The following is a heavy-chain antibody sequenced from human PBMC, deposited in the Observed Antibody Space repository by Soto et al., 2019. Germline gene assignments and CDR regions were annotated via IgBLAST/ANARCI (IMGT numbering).Heavy chain of an antibody. V-gene: IGHV4-39*01. Sequence: QLQLQESGPGLVKPSETLSLTCAVSGGSISIGNYYWGWIRQSPGKGLEWIGSIYSGTTYYNPSLKSPVPISVDTSKNQFSLRLTSVTASDTAVYYCARHTSGGYFYHLEYWGPGTLVTVSS. J-gene: IGHJ4*02. D-gene: IGHD2-21*02. CDR1: GGSISIGNYY. CDR3: ARHTSGGYFYHLEY. CDR2: IYSGTT.